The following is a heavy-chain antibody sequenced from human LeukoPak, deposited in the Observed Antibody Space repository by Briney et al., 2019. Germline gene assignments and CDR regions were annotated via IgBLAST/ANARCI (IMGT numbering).Heavy chain of an antibody. J-gene: IGHJ4*02. CDR3: AKVYDTGTYYPLGY. D-gene: IGHD3-22*01. Sequence: SRKASGYTFTGYYMHWVRQAPGKGLEWVAVISYDGNNKYYADSVKGRFTISRDNSKNILYLQMNSLRAEDTAVYYCAKVYDTGTYYPLGYWAQGTLVTVSS. V-gene: IGHV3-30*18. CDR1: GYTFTGYY. CDR2: ISYDGNNK.